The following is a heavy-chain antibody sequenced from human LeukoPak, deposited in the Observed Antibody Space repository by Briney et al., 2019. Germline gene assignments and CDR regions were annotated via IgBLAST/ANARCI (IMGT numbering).Heavy chain of an antibody. CDR1: GFPFSSYS. CDR2: ISSGSVTI. Sequence: GGSLRLSCAASGFPFSSYSMNWVRQAPGKGLEWVSYISSGSVTIYYADSVKGRFTISRDNAKNSLYLQMNSLRAEDTAVYYCAAPLGLAHYASGSSPGFDIWGQGTMVTVSS. J-gene: IGHJ3*02. V-gene: IGHV3-48*01. CDR3: AAPLGLAHYASGSSPGFDI. D-gene: IGHD3-10*01.